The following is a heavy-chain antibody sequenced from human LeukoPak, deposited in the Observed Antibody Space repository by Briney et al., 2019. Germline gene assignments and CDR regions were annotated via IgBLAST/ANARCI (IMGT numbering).Heavy chain of an antibody. Sequence: SETLSLTCGVSGGSVINTNWRTWVRQPPGKGLEWIGEVHLDGRTNYNPSLESRLTMSVDVSENQVSLKLTSVTAADTAVYYCAREGGFYRPLDYSGQGTLVTVSS. CDR1: GGSVINTNW. J-gene: IGHJ4*02. CDR2: VHLDGRT. V-gene: IGHV4-4*02. D-gene: IGHD3-3*01. CDR3: AREGGFYRPLDY.